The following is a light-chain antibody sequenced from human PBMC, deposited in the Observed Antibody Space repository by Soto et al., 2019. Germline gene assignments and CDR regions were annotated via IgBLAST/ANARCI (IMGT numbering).Light chain of an antibody. Sequence: DIQMTQSPSTLSGSVGDRVTITCRASQTISSWLAWYQQKPGKAPKLLIYKASTLKSGVPSRFSGSGSGTEFTLTISSLQPDDFATYYCQQSYLSPHTFGQGTRLQIK. V-gene: IGKV1-5*03. CDR2: KAS. CDR1: QTISSW. CDR3: QQSYLSPHT. J-gene: IGKJ2*01.